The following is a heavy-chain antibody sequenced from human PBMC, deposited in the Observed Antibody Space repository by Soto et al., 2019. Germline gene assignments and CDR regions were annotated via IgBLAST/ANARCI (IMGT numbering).Heavy chain of an antibody. CDR2: ISSSGSTI. J-gene: IGHJ6*02. CDR1: GFTFSSYE. Sequence: GGSLRLSCAASGFTFSSYEMNWVRQAPGKGLEWVSYISSSGSTIYYADSVKGRFTISRDNAKNSLYLQMNSLRAEDTAVYYCASLVFTMVRGVITTPYYYYYGMDVWGQGTTVTSP. CDR3: ASLVFTMVRGVITTPYYYYYGMDV. V-gene: IGHV3-48*03. D-gene: IGHD3-10*01.